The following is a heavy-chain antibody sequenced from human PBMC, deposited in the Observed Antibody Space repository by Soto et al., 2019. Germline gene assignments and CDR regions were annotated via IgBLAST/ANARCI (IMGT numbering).Heavy chain of an antibody. CDR2: ISGSGGST. Sequence: PGGSLRLSCAASGFTFSSYAMSWTRQAPGKGLEWVSAISGSGGSTYYADSVKGRFTISRDNSKNTLYLQMNSLRAEDTAVYYCAKASYYDFWSGYFNFDYWGQGTLVTVSS. CDR1: GFTFSSYA. D-gene: IGHD3-3*01. V-gene: IGHV3-23*01. CDR3: AKASYYDFWSGYFNFDY. J-gene: IGHJ4*02.